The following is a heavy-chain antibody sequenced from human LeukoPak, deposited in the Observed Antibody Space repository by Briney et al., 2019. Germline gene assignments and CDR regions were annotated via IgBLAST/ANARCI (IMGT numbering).Heavy chain of an antibody. CDR3: ARVRGLQGWFDP. Sequence: SETLSLTCAVYSGSLSGYYWSWIRQPPGKGLEWIGEINHSGSTNYNPSLKSRVTISVDTSKNQFSLKLSSVTAADTAVYYCARVRGLQGWFDPWGQGTLVTVSS. J-gene: IGHJ5*02. CDR2: INHSGST. CDR1: SGSLSGYY. D-gene: IGHD5-24*01. V-gene: IGHV4-34*01.